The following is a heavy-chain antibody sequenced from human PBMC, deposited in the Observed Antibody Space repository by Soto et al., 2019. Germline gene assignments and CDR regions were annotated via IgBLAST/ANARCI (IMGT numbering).Heavy chain of an antibody. CDR2: FDPEDGET. Sequence: ASVKVSCKVSGYTLTELSMHWVRQAPGKGLEWMGGFDPEDGETIYAQKFQGRVTMTEDTSTDTAYMELSSLRSEDTAVYYCETRPSSRRDLAGASYYFDFGGQGPLVTVSS. CDR3: ETRPSSRRDLAGASYYFDF. D-gene: IGHD6-19*01. CDR1: GYTLTELS. V-gene: IGHV1-24*01. J-gene: IGHJ4*02.